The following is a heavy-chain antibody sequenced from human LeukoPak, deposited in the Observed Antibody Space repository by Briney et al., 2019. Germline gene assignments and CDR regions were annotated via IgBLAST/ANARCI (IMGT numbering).Heavy chain of an antibody. CDR1: GFTFSSYS. V-gene: IGHV3-21*01. CDR2: ISSSSSYI. Sequence: GGSLRLSCAASGFTFSSYSMNWVRQAPGKGLEWVSSISSSSSYIYHADSVKGRFAISRDNAKNSLYLQMNSLRAEDTAVYYCARDRRDRIAAAGIFDYWGQGTLVTVSS. CDR3: ARDRRDRIAAAGIFDY. D-gene: IGHD6-13*01. J-gene: IGHJ4*02.